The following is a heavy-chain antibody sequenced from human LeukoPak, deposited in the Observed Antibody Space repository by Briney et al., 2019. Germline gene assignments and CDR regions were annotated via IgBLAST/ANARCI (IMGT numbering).Heavy chain of an antibody. V-gene: IGHV1-2*02. CDR1: GYTFTVYY. CDR2: INPNSGGT. CDR3: ARDQGHGGNSWDY. D-gene: IGHD4-23*01. J-gene: IGHJ4*02. Sequence: ASVKVSCKVSGYTFTVYYMHWVRQAPGQGLEWLGWINPNSGGTNYAQNFQGRVTMTRDTSISTAYMELSRLRTDDTAVYYCARDQGHGGNSWDYWGQGTLVTVSS.